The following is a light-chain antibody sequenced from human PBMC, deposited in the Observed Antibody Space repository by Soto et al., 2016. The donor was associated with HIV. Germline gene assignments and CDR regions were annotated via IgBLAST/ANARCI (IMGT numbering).Light chain of an antibody. J-gene: IGKJ1*01. CDR1: QGMSSY. CDR3: LQDYRYPWT. CDR2: AAS. V-gene: IGKV1-9*01. Sequence: DIQLTQSPSFVSASVGDRVTITCRASQGMSSYLAWYQQKPGKAPELLIYAASTLHSGVPSRFSGSGSGTEFTLTISSLQPEDFATYFCLQDYRYPWTFGQGTKVEIK.